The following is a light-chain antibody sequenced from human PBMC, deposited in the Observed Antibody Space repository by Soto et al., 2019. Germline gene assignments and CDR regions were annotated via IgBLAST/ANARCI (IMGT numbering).Light chain of an antibody. Sequence: DIQMTQSPSTLSGSVGDRVTITCRASQTLTSWLAWYQQKPGKAPKLLIYKASTLKSGVPSRFSGSGSGTEFTLTISCLQPDEFATYYCQHYNSYSAAFGQGTKVDIK. CDR2: KAS. CDR1: QTLTSW. J-gene: IGKJ1*01. CDR3: QHYNSYSAA. V-gene: IGKV1-5*03.